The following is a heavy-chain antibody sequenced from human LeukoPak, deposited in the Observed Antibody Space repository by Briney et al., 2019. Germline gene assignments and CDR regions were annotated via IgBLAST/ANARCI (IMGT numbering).Heavy chain of an antibody. D-gene: IGHD6-13*01. CDR1: GFTFSSYA. CDR3: AKDKGFARQLAEELPDAFDI. Sequence: GGSLRLSCAASGFTFSSYAMHWVRQAPGKGLEWVAFISYDGSKKYYSDSVRGRFTISRDNSKNTLYLQMNSLRAEDTAVYYCAKDKGFARQLAEELPDAFDIWGQGTMVTVSS. J-gene: IGHJ3*02. CDR2: ISYDGSKK. V-gene: IGHV3-30*02.